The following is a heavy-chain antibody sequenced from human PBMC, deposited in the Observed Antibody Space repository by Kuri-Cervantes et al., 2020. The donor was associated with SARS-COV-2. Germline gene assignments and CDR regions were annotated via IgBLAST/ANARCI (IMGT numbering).Heavy chain of an antibody. D-gene: IGHD5-18*01. CDR1: GFLFSASA. CDR2: VRGKANNYAT. Sequence: GGSLRLSCEVSGFLFSASAIHWVRQASGKGLEWVGRVRGKANNYATAYAASVKGRFTISRDDSKNMAYLQMNSLRAEDTAVYYCANDGGDTVLLFDYWGQGALVTVSS. CDR3: ANDGGDTVLLFDY. J-gene: IGHJ4*02. V-gene: IGHV3-73*01.